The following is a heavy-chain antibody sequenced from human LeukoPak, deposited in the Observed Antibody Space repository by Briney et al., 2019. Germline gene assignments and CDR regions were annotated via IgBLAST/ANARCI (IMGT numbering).Heavy chain of an antibody. V-gene: IGHV3-11*01. Sequence: GGSLRLSCAASGFTFSDYYVSWIRQAPGKGLEWVSYISSSGSTIYYADSVKGRFTISRDNAKNSLYLQMNSLRAEDTAVYYCARRPYYYDSSGYYHGEDYFDYWGQGTLVTVSS. CDR2: ISSSGSTI. D-gene: IGHD3-22*01. CDR3: ARRPYYYDSSGYYHGEDYFDY. CDR1: GFTFSDYY. J-gene: IGHJ4*02.